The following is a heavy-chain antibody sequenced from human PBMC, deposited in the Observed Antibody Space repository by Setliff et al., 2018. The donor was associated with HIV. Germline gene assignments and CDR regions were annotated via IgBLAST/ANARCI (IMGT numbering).Heavy chain of an antibody. V-gene: IGHV4-31*03. CDR2: IYYSGST. CDR3: ARSTYYFDSSGYKYNWFDP. J-gene: IGHJ5*02. CDR1: GGSIGSGGYY. D-gene: IGHD3-22*01. Sequence: PSETLSLTCTVSGGSIGSGGYYWSWIRQHPGKGLEWIGYIYYSGSTYYNPSFKRRLSISVDTSKNQFSLKLSSVTAADTAVYHCARSTYYFDSSGYKYNWFDPWGQGTRVTVSS.